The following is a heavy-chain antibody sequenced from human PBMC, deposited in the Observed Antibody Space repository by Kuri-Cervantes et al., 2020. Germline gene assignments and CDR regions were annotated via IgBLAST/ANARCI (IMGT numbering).Heavy chain of an antibody. V-gene: IGHV4-59*01. CDR1: GGSISSYY. CDR3: ARYHISGYSYDY. Sequence: SETLSLTCTASGGSISSYYWSWIRQPPGEGLEWIGYIHYSGRADYSPSLKSRVTFSVDTSNNQPSLRLHSLTAADTAVYYCARYHISGYSYDYWGQGALVTVSS. D-gene: IGHD3-22*01. J-gene: IGHJ4*02. CDR2: IHYSGRA.